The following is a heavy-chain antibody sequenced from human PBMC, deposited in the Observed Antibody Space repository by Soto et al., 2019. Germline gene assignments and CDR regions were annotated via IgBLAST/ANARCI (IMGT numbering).Heavy chain of an antibody. V-gene: IGHV4-61*01. CDR1: GGSVSSGSYY. D-gene: IGHD3-22*01. Sequence: SEPLSLTCSVSGGSVSSGSYYWSCIRQPPGKGLEWIGYIYYSGSTNYNPSLKSRVTISVDTSKNQFSLKLSSVTAADTAVYYCAREGGITMIVAALSDTFDIWGQGTMVTVSS. CDR3: AREGGITMIVAALSDTFDI. J-gene: IGHJ3*02. CDR2: IYYSGST.